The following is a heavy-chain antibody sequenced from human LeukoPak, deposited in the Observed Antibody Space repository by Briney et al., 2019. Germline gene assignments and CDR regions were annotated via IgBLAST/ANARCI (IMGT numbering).Heavy chain of an antibody. CDR3: ARLVIFGVVLDY. V-gene: IGHV4-59*08. D-gene: IGHD3-3*01. Sequence: SETLSLTCTVSGASISSNYWSWIRQPPGKGLEWIGYMYYSGSTYYNPSLKSRVTISVDTSKNQFSLKLSSVTAADTAVYYCARLVIFGVVLDYWGQGTLVTVSS. J-gene: IGHJ4*02. CDR2: MYYSGST. CDR1: GASISSNY.